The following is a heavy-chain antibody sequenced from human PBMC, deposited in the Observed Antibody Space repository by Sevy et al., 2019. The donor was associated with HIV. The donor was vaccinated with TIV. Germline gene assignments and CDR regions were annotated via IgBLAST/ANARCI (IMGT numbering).Heavy chain of an antibody. CDR1: GYTFTGYY. D-gene: IGHD6-13*01. V-gene: IGHV1-2*02. J-gene: IGHJ4*02. CDR3: ARDPMAYSGSWYGPFDY. CDR2: INPNSGGT. Sequence: ASVKVSCKASGYTFTGYYMHWVRQAPGQGLEWMGWINPNSGGTNYAQKFQGRVTMTRDTSISTAYMELSRLRSDDTAVYYCARDPMAYSGSWYGPFDYWGQGTLVTVSS.